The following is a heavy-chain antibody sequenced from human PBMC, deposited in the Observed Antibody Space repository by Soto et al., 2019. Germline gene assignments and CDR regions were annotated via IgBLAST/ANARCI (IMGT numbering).Heavy chain of an antibody. J-gene: IGHJ4*02. CDR2: ISANNGNT. V-gene: IGHV1-18*01. Sequence: ASVKVSCKASGYTFTSYAMHWVRQAPGQRLEWMGWISANNGNTNYAQKLQGRVTMTTDTSTSTAYMELRSLRSDDTAVYYCARDRGSYALDYWGQGTLVTVSS. CDR3: ARDRGSYALDY. D-gene: IGHD1-26*01. CDR1: GYTFTSYA.